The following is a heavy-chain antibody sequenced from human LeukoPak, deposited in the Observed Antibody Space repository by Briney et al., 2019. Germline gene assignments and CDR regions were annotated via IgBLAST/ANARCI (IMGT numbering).Heavy chain of an antibody. V-gene: IGHV3-64*02. CDR3: ARGCVSNGWYCHS. J-gene: IGHJ4*02. CDR2: ISGNGGST. Sequence: GGSLRLSCAASGFTFSSDIMNCVRQAPGKGLEYVSAISGNGGSTYYAESVKGRFSISRDNSKNTLYLQMGSLTAEDMAVYYCARGCVSNGWYCHSWGQGTLVTVSS. CDR1: GFTFSSDI. D-gene: IGHD6-19*01.